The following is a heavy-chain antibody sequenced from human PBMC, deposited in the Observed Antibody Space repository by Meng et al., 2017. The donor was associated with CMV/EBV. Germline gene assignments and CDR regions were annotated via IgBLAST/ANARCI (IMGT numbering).Heavy chain of an antibody. V-gene: IGHV3-21*01. J-gene: IGHJ3*02. D-gene: IGHD3-22*01. CDR1: GFTFSSYS. Sequence: GESLKISCAASGFTFSSYSMNWVRQAPGKGLEWVSSISSSSSYIYYADSVKGRFTISRDHAKNSLYLQMNSLRAEDTAVYYCARDRWDSSGGHAFDIWGQGTMVTVSS. CDR3: ARDRWDSSGGHAFDI. CDR2: ISSSSSYI.